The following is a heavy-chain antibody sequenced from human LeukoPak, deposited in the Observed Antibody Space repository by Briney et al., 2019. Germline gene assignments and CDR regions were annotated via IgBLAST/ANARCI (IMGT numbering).Heavy chain of an antibody. V-gene: IGHV3-23*01. CDR3: ATQSPDYSIGPSYGSFNI. CDR1: GFTFHNYA. D-gene: IGHD3-10*01. J-gene: IGHJ3*02. CDR2: IGASGDNI. Sequence: GGSLRLSCEASGFTFHNYAMAWVRHAPGKGLEYVSSIGASGDNIYYGGSVKGRFTISRDNSKNTLFLQMNSLRAEDTALYYCATQSPDYSIGPSYGSFNIWGQGTKVTVSS.